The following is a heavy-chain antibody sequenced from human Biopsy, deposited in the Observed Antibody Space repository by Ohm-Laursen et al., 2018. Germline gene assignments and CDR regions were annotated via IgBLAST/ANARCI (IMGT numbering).Heavy chain of an antibody. J-gene: IGHJ6*02. CDR1: GYTSSRYG. CDR2: ISVYNGNR. Sequence: ASVKASCKASGYTSSRYGISWVCQAPGQGLEWMGWISVYNGNRNYAQKFQGRVTITTDTSTSTTYMELRSLRSDDTAVYFCAREEDNSGYDYYGMDVWGQGTTVTVSS. D-gene: IGHD3-22*01. V-gene: IGHV1-18*01. CDR3: AREEDNSGYDYYGMDV.